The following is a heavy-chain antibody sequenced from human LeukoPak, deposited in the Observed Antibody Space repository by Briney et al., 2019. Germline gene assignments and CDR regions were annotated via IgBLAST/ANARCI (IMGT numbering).Heavy chain of an antibody. D-gene: IGHD2-2*01. CDR2: MYYSGST. Sequence: PSETLSLTCTVSGGSISSSSYYWGWIRQPPGKGLEWIGSMYYSGSTYYNPSLKSRVTISVDTSKNQLSLKLSSVTAADTAVYYCARSRHCSSTSCYSFDYWGQGTLVTVSS. J-gene: IGHJ4*02. V-gene: IGHV4-39*01. CDR3: ARSRHCSSTSCYSFDY. CDR1: GGSISSSSYY.